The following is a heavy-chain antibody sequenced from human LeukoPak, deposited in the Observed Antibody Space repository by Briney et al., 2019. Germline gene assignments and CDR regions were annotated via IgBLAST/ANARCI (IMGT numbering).Heavy chain of an antibody. CDR3: ARTIRGYNWFDP. D-gene: IGHD2-2*02. CDR1: GGSFSGYY. V-gene: IGHV4-34*01. Sequence: SETLSLTCAVYGGSFSGYYWSWIRQPPGKGLEWIGEINHSGSTNYNPSLKSRVTISVDTSKNQFSLKLSSVTAADTAAYYCARTIRGYNWFDPWGQGTLVTVPS. CDR2: INHSGST. J-gene: IGHJ5*02.